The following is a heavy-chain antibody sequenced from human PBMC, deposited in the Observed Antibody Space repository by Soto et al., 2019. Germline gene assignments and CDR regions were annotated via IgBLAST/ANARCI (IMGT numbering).Heavy chain of an antibody. V-gene: IGHV1-3*05. CDR3: ARIIVVVTALDY. J-gene: IGHJ4*02. Sequence: QVQLVQSGAEEKKPGASVKVSCKASGYTFTSYAMHWVRQAPGQRLEWMGWINAGNGNTKYSQQFQGRVTITRDTSASTAYMELSSLRSEDTAVYYCARIIVVVTALDYWGQGTLVTVSS. D-gene: IGHD2-21*02. CDR2: INAGNGNT. CDR1: GYTFTSYA.